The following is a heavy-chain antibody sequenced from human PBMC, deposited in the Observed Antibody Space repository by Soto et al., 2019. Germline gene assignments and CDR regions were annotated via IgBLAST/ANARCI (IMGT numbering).Heavy chain of an antibody. J-gene: IGHJ6*02. Sequence: GGSLRLSCAASGFTFSSYEMNWVRQAPGKGLEWVSYISSSGSTIYYADSVKGRFTISRDNAKNSLYLQMNSLRAEDTAVYYCAREFGSFGPYYGMDVWGQGTTVTVS. CDR3: AREFGSFGPYYGMDV. CDR2: ISSSGSTI. CDR1: GFTFSSYE. D-gene: IGHD6-13*01. V-gene: IGHV3-48*03.